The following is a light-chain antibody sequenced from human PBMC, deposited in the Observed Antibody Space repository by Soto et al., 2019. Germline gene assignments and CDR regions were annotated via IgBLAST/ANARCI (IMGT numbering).Light chain of an antibody. CDR1: QSVSNY. V-gene: IGKV3-20*01. Sequence: IVFTQSAGTRSLSAGEGATLSCRASQSVSNYLAWYQQKPGQATRLLIYGASSRANGIPDRFSGSVAGTDFTLTIRRLEPEDFAVYYYQQHGSSYPWTFGQGTQVDIK. CDR2: GAS. CDR3: QQHGSSYPWT. J-gene: IGKJ1*01.